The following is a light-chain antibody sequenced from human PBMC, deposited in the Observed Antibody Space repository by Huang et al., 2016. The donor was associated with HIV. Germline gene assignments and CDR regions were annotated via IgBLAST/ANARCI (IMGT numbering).Light chain of an antibody. CDR1: QSVSSN. CDR2: GAS. CDR3: QQYNNWPPT. J-gene: IGKJ5*01. V-gene: IGKV3-15*01. Sequence: DIVLTQSPATLSVSPGERATLSCRASQSVSSNLAWYQQKPGQAPRLLIVGASTRATGIPARFSGSGSGTEFTLTISSLQSEDFAIYYCQQYNNWPPTFGQGTRLEIK.